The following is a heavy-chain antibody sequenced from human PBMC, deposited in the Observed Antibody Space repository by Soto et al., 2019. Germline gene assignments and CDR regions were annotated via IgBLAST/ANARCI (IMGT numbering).Heavy chain of an antibody. CDR3: ARHRGIAAAAWGWFDP. CDR2: IYYSGST. D-gene: IGHD6-13*01. J-gene: IGHJ5*02. V-gene: IGHV4-39*01. CDR1: GGSISSSSYY. Sequence: SETLSLTCTVSGGSISSSSYYWGWIRQPPGKGLEWIGSIYYSGSTYYNPSLKSRVTISVDTSKNQFSLKLSSVTAADTAVYYCARHRGIAAAAWGWFDPWGQGTLVTVSS.